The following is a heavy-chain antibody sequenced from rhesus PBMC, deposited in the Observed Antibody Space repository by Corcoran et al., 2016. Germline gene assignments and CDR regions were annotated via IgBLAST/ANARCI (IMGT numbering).Heavy chain of an antibody. D-gene: IGHD2-39*02. Sequence: QVQLQESGPGLVKPSETLSLTCTVSGGSISDSYYWSWIRQPPGKGLEWMGRIYGRGGSTNYNPSLKGRVTISRDTSKNQFSLKLSSVTAADTAVYYCARDIVWEYCSGGVCYYGLDSWGQGVVVTVSS. CDR2: IYGRGGST. CDR1: GGSISDSYY. V-gene: IGHV4-160*01. CDR3: ARDIVWEYCSGGVCYYGLDS. J-gene: IGHJ6*01.